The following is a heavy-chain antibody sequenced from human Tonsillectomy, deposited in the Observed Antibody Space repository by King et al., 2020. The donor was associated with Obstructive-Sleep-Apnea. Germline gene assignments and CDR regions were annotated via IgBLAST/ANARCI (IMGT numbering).Heavy chain of an antibody. D-gene: IGHD3-9*01. J-gene: IGHJ4*02. CDR1: GFTFSSYA. V-gene: IGHV3-23*04. CDR2: ISGSGGST. Sequence: VQLVESGGGLVQPGGSLRLSCAASGFTFSSYAMSWVRQAPGKGLEWVSAISGSGGSTYYADSVKGRFTISRDNSKNTLYLQMNSLRAEDTAVYYCAKSGSHYDILSRYFDYWGQGTLVTVSS. CDR3: AKSGSHYDILSRYFDY.